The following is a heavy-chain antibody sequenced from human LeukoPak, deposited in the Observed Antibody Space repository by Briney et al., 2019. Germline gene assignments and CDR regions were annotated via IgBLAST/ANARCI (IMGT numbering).Heavy chain of an antibody. Sequence: SETLSLTCTVSDYSISSGYYWGWIRQPPGKGLEWIGSIYHSGSTYYNPSLKSRVTMSADTSRNHVSLTLNSVTAADTAVYYCARDSGTTGEVKFDPWGQGTLVTVSS. CDR1: DYSISSGYY. V-gene: IGHV4-38-2*02. J-gene: IGHJ5*02. CDR2: IYHSGST. CDR3: ARDSGTTGEVKFDP. D-gene: IGHD3-10*01.